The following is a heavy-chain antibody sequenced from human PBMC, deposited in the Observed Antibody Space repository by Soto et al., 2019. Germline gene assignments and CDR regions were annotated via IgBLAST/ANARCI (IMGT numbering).Heavy chain of an antibody. CDR1: GFTFGDSA. D-gene: IGHD1-26*01. J-gene: IGHJ4*02. CDR2: IRAKRYGYAT. V-gene: IGHV3-73*01. Sequence: PGGSLRLSCAASGFTFGDSALHLVRQASGKGLEWVGRIRAKRYGYATAYVASVKGRFTLSRDDSTNTAFLQMNSLKTEDTAVYYCALSGSFYLDSWGQGTLVTVSS. CDR3: ALSGSFYLDS.